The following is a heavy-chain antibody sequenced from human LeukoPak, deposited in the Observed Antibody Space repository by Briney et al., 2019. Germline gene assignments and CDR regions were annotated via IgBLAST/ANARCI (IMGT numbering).Heavy chain of an antibody. D-gene: IGHD3-22*01. V-gene: IGHV1-18*01. J-gene: IGHJ3*02. CDR2: ISAYNGNT. Sequence: GASVKVSCKASGYTFTSYGISWVRQAPGQGLEWMGWISAYNGNTNYAQKLQGRVTMTTDTSTSTAYMELRSLRSDDTAVYYCARDLSYDSSGYHRNDAFDIWGQGTMVTVSS. CDR1: GYTFTSYG. CDR3: ARDLSYDSSGYHRNDAFDI.